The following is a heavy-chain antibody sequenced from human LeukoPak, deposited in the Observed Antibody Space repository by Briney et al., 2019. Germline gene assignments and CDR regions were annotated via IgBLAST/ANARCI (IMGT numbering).Heavy chain of an antibody. J-gene: IGHJ4*02. CDR3: ARSNWNYGGLCDY. CDR1: GGTFSSYA. Sequence: SVKVSCKASGGTFSSYAISWVRQAPGQGLEWMGGIIPIFGTANYAQKFQGRVTITTDESTSTAYMELSSLRSEDTAVYYCARSNWNYGGLCDYWGQGSLVTVSS. D-gene: IGHD1-7*01. CDR2: IIPIFGTA. V-gene: IGHV1-69*05.